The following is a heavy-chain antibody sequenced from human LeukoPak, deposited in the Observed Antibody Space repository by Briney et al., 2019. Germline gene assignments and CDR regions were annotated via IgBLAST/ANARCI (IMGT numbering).Heavy chain of an antibody. CDR2: INHSGST. CDR3: ARLGGGY. J-gene: IGHJ4*02. D-gene: IGHD3-16*01. CDR1: GYSISSGYY. Sequence: SETLSLTCTVSGYSISSGYYWGWIRQPPGKGLEWIAEINHSGSTNYNPSLKSRVTMSVDTSRYQFSLNLSSVTAADTAVYYCARLGGGYWGQGTLVTVSS. V-gene: IGHV4-38-2*02.